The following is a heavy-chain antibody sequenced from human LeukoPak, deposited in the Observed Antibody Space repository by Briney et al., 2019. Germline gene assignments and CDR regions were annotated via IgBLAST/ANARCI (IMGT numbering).Heavy chain of an antibody. J-gene: IGHJ3*02. Sequence: ASVKVSCKASGYTFTGYYMHCVRQAPGQGLEWMGWINPNSGGTNYAQKFQGRVTMIRDTSISTAYMELSRLRSDDTAVYYCARDKPGGAFDIRGQRTMVTVSS. CDR3: ARDKPGGAFDI. V-gene: IGHV1-2*02. CDR2: INPNSGGT. CDR1: GYTFTGYY.